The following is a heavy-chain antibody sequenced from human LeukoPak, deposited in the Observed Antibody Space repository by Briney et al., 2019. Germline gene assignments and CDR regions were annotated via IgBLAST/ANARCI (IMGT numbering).Heavy chain of an antibody. D-gene: IGHD3-10*01. CDR3: AKDRDSMVRREQQTPDY. V-gene: IGHV3-23*01. J-gene: IGHJ4*02. Sequence: GGSLRLSCAASGFTFSSYGMHWVRQAPGKGLEWVSAISGSGGSTYYADSVKGRFTISRDNSKNTLYLQMNSLRAEDTAVYYCAKDRDSMVRREQQTPDYWGQGTLVTVSS. CDR1: GFTFSSYG. CDR2: ISGSGGST.